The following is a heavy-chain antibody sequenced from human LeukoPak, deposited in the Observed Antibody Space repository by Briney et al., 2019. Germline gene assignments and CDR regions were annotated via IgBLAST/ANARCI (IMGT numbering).Heavy chain of an antibody. CDR2: IYHSGSA. J-gene: IGHJ4*02. V-gene: IGHV4-39*01. Sequence: PSETLSLTCTVYNDSISSSINYWGWIRQPPGTGLEWIGTIYHSGSAYYNPSLKSRVTISVSTSKNQFSLRLTSVTATDSAVYYCARSVAVAGTFEYWGQGTPVTVSS. D-gene: IGHD6-19*01. CDR1: NDSISSSINY. CDR3: ARSVAVAGTFEY.